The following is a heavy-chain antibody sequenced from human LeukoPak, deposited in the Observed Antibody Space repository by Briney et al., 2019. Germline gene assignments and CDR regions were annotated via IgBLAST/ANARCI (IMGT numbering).Heavy chain of an antibody. V-gene: IGHV3-NL1*01. J-gene: IGHJ3*02. Sequence: GGSLRLSCAAPGFTLSRYGMHWVRQAPGKGLEWVSVIYGGGSSTSYADSVRGRFTISRDTSKHILYLQMNSLRAEDTAVYYCARARSWPEHAFDIWGQGTMVTVSS. CDR2: IYGGGSST. CDR1: GFTLSRYG. CDR3: ARARSWPEHAFDI. D-gene: IGHD5-24*01.